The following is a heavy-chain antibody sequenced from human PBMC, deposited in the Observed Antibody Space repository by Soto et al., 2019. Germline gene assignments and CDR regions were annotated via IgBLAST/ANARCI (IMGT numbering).Heavy chain of an antibody. CDR1: GYNFATSW. CDR3: ARRSGRNFEY. Sequence: GESLKISCKGPGYNFATSWIGWVRQMPRKGLEWMGIIYPSDSDTRYSPSFQGQVTISADKSISTAYLQWSSLKASDTAMYYCARRSGRNFEYWGQGTLVTVSS. V-gene: IGHV5-51*01. D-gene: IGHD5-12*01. J-gene: IGHJ4*02. CDR2: IYPSDSDT.